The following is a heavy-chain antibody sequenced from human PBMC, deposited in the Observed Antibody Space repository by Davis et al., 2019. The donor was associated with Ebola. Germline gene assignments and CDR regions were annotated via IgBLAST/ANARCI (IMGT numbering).Heavy chain of an antibody. V-gene: IGHV4-61*02. CDR3: AGGVDTAMISYWYFDL. D-gene: IGHD5-18*01. CDR1: GDSISSGSYY. J-gene: IGHJ2*01. Sequence: SETLSLTCTVSGDSISSGSYYWSWIRQPAGKGLEWIGRIYTTGSTNYNPSLKSRVTMSVDTSKNQFSLKLSSVTAADTAVYYCAGGVDTAMISYWYFDLWGRGTLVTVSS. CDR2: IYTTGST.